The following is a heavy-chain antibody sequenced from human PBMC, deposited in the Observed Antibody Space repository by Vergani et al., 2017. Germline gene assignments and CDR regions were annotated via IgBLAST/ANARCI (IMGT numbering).Heavy chain of an antibody. Sequence: QVQLVESGGVVVQPGRSLRLSCAASGLTFSNYAMHWVRQAPGKGLEWVAVIWSDGSKKYYGDSVRGRFTISRDNSKNTLYLQMNSLRAEDTAVYYCAKETQDDTVEAPAAIRGNFDNWGQGTLVTVSS. CDR3: AKETQDDTVEAPAAIRGNFDN. V-gene: IGHV3-33*06. D-gene: IGHD2-2*02. CDR1: GLTFSNYA. CDR2: IWSDGSKK. J-gene: IGHJ4*02.